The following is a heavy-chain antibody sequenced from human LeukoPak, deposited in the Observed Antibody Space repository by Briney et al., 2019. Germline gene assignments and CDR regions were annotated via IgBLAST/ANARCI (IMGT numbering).Heavy chain of an antibody. Sequence: GGSLRLSCAASGFTVGNNYMNWVRQAPGKGLEWVSLIFSHGETSYADSVKGRFTISRDNSKNTLYLQMNGLRVEDTAVDYCARAPPAFSINTHPWGQGTLVTVSS. J-gene: IGHJ4*02. V-gene: IGHV3-66*01. CDR1: GFTVGNNY. CDR3: ARAPPAFSINTHP. D-gene: IGHD3-3*02. CDR2: IFSHGET.